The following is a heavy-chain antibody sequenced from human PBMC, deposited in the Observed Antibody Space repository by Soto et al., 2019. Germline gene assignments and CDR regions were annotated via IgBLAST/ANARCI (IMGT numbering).Heavy chain of an antibody. CDR1: GFTFSDYY. CDR2: ISDSGSTI. V-gene: IGHV3-11*01. D-gene: IGHD6-25*01. CDR3: ARGGSGWTRGGWLGP. J-gene: IGHJ5*02. Sequence: QMQLVQSGGGLVKPGGSLTLSCKGSGFTFSDYYMIWVRQTPGKGLEWLAYISDSGSTIYYADSVRAHFTIFRENAANSVYLQLDGLTDGDTAFYYCARGGSGWTRGGWLGPWGQGSLVTVSS.